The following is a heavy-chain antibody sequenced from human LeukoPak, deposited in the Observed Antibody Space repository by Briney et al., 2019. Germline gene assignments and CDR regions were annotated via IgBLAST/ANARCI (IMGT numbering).Heavy chain of an antibody. CDR3: ARSNYCSSTSCYSNWFDP. CDR2: IIPIFGIA. D-gene: IGHD2-2*01. Sequence: SVKVSCKASGGTFSSYAISWVRQAPGQGLEWMGRIIPIFGIANYAQKFRGRVTITADKSTSTAYMELSSLRSEDTAVYYCARSNYCSSTSCYSNWFDPWGQGTLVTVSS. J-gene: IGHJ5*02. CDR1: GGTFSSYA. V-gene: IGHV1-69*04.